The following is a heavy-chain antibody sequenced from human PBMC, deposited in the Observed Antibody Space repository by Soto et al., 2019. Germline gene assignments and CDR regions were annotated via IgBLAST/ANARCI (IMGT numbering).Heavy chain of an antibody. V-gene: IGHV3-13*01. D-gene: IGHD3-22*01. Sequence: GGSLRLSCAASGFTFSSYDMHWVRQATGKGLEWVSAIGTAGDTYYPGSVKGRFTISRENAKNSLYLQMNSLRAGDTAAYYCARGAYYYDSSGNFPFDYWGQGTLVTVSS. CDR1: GFTFSSYD. CDR2: IGTAGDT. J-gene: IGHJ4*02. CDR3: ARGAYYYDSSGNFPFDY.